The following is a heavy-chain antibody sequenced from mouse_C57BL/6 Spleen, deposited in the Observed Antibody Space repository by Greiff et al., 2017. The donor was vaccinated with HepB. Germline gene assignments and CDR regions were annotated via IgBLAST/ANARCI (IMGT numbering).Heavy chain of an antibody. Sequence: QVQLQQPGAELVRPGSSVKLSCKASGYTFTSYWMDWVKQRPGQGLEWIGNIYPSDSETHYNQKFKDKATLTVDKSSSTAYMQLSSLTSEDSAVYYCARSYYYGSTLCAYWGQGTLVTVSA. D-gene: IGHD1-1*01. J-gene: IGHJ3*01. CDR1: GYTFTSYW. V-gene: IGHV1-61*01. CDR3: ARSYYYGSTLCAY. CDR2: IYPSDSET.